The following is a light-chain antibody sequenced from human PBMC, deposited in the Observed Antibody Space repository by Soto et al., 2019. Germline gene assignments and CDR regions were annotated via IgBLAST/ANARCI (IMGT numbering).Light chain of an antibody. V-gene: IGKV3-11*01. CDR1: QSVSSN. Sequence: ENVLTQSPATLSVSPGERATLSCRASQSVSSNLAWYQQKPGQPPRLLIYDTSNRASGIPARFSGSGSGTDFTLTISSLEPEDSAVYYCLHRSNWPTFGQGTKVDIK. J-gene: IGKJ1*01. CDR3: LHRSNWPT. CDR2: DTS.